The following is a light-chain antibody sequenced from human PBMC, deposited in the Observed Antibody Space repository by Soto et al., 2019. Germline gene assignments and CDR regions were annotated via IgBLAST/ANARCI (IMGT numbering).Light chain of an antibody. CDR2: GVS. Sequence: QSALTQPASVSWSPGQSITISCTGTSSDIGGYNFVSWYQHQPGKAPRLMIFGVSDRPSGVSDRFSGSKSGNTASLTISGLPAEDEDDCYCWSIIISSTPYVFGTGTKVTVL. J-gene: IGLJ1*01. V-gene: IGLV2-14*03. CDR1: SSDIGGYNF. CDR3: WSIIISSTPYV.